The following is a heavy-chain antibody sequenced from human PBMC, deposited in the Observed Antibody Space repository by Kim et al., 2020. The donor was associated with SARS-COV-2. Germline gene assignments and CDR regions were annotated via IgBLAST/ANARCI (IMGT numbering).Heavy chain of an antibody. J-gene: IGHJ4*02. V-gene: IGHV3-7*01. CDR2: GTET. Sequence: GTETSYMDSVKGRFTISRDNAENSLFLDVNSLRVEDTAVYYCARTDYGDYVWGQGTLVTVSS. D-gene: IGHD4-17*01. CDR3: ARTDYGDYV.